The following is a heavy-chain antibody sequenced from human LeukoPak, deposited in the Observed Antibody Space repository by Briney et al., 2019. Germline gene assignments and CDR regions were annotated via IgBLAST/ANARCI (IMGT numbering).Heavy chain of an antibody. CDR2: IWYDGSNK. CDR3: AWSVGAYYYYGMDV. CDR1: GFTFSSYG. D-gene: IGHD1-26*01. J-gene: IGHJ6*02. V-gene: IGHV3-33*01. Sequence: GGSLRLSCAASGFTFSSYGMHWVRQAPGKGLEWVAVIWYDGSNKYYADSVKGRFTISRDNSKNTLYLQMNSLRAEDTAVYYCAWSVGAYYYYGMDVWGQGTTVTVSS.